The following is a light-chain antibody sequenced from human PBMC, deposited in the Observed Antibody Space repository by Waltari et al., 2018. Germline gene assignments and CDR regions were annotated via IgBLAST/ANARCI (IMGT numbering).Light chain of an antibody. J-gene: IGKJ5*01. CDR2: DAS. Sequence: EIVLTQSPVTLSLAPGERAPPSCWASQSVGSSLAWYQQKPGQAPRLPMYDASNRATGVPARFNGSGSGTDFTLTIISLQSEDSAVYYCQQRSNWPPITFGQGTRLEIK. CDR1: QSVGSS. CDR3: QQRSNWPPIT. V-gene: IGKV3-11*01.